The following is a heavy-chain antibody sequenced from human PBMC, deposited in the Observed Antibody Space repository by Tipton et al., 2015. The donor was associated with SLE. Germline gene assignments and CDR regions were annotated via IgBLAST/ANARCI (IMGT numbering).Heavy chain of an antibody. CDR1: GGSISSSSYY. D-gene: IGHD3-10*01. Sequence: TLSLTCTVSGGSISSSSYYWGWIRQPPGRGLEWIGSIYYSGSTYYNPSLKSRVTISVDTSKKQFSLKLSSVTAADTAVYYCARKSFGSGRLPDFYFYGMDVWGQGTMVTVSS. V-gene: IGHV4-39*01. J-gene: IGHJ6*02. CDR3: ARKSFGSGRLPDFYFYGMDV. CDR2: IYYSGST.